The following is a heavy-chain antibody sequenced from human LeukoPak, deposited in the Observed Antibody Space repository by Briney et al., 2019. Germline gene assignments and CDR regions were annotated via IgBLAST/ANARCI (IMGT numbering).Heavy chain of an antibody. CDR2: ISAYNGNT. V-gene: IGHV1-18*01. J-gene: IGHJ5*02. CDR3: ARGRRYYASSGFGFDP. Sequence: GASVKVSCKASGYTFTSYGISWVRQAPGQGLEWMGWISAYNGNTNYAQKLQGRVTMTTDTSTSTAYMELRSLRSDDTAVYYCARGRRYYASSGFGFDPWGQGTLVTVSS. CDR1: GYTFTSYG. D-gene: IGHD3-22*01.